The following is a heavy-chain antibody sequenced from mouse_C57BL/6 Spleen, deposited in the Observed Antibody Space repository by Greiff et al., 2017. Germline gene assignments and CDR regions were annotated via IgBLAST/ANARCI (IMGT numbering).Heavy chain of an antibody. Sequence: DVHLVESGGGLVKPGGSLKLSCAASGFTFSSYAMSWVRQTPEKRLEWVATISDGGSYTYYPDNVKGRFTISRDNAKNNLYLQMSHLKSEDTAMYYCARCDYYGSSNWYFDVWGTGTPVTVSS. CDR1: GFTFSSYA. CDR2: ISDGGSYT. V-gene: IGHV5-4*01. D-gene: IGHD1-1*01. J-gene: IGHJ1*03. CDR3: ARCDYYGSSNWYFDV.